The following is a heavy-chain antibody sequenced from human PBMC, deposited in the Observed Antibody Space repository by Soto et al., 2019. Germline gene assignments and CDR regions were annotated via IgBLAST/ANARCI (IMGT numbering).Heavy chain of an antibody. CDR2: IYYSGST. J-gene: IGHJ4*02. CDR3: ARQAAAGLDY. D-gene: IGHD6-13*01. Sequence: SLTLSLTCTVFGGSISSHYWSLILQPPGKGLEWMGYIYYSGSTNYNPSLKSRVTISVDTSKNQFSLKLSSVTAADPAVYYCARQAAAGLDYWGQGTLVTVSS. CDR1: GGSISSHY. V-gene: IGHV4-59*08.